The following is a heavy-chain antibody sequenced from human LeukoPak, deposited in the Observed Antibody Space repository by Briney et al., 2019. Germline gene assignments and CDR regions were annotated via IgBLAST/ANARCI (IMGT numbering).Heavy chain of an antibody. V-gene: IGHV4-39*01. CDR3: ARRYYSSSWYDNWFDP. J-gene: IGHJ5*02. CDR2: IYYSGST. Sequence: SETLSLTCTVSGGSISSSSYYWGWIRQPPGKGLEWIGSIYYSGSTYYNPPLKSRVTISVDTSKNQFSLKLSSVTAADTAVYYCARRYYSSSWYDNWFDPWGQGTLVTVSS. CDR1: GGSISSSSYY. D-gene: IGHD6-13*01.